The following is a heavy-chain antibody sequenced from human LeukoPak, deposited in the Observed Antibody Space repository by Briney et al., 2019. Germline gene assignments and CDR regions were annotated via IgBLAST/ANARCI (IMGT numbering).Heavy chain of an antibody. CDR2: STNKANSYTT. V-gene: IGHV3-72*01. D-gene: IGHD4-17*01. Sequence: PGGSLRLSCAASGFTFRDHYMDWVRQAPGQGLEWVGRSTNKANSYTTGYAASVTGRFTISRDDSKNSLYLQMDSLKTEDTAVYYCATHRTVSGYCVYWGQGTLVTVSS. CDR1: GFTFRDHY. CDR3: ATHRTVSGYCVY. J-gene: IGHJ4*02.